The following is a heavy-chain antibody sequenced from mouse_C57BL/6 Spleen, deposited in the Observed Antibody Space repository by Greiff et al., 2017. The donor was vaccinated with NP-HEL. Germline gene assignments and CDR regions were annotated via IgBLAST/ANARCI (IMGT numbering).Heavy chain of an antibody. V-gene: IGHV1-80*01. Sequence: QVQLQQSGAELVKPGASVKISCKASGYAFSSYWMNWVKQRPGKGLEWIGQIYPGDGDTNYNGKFKGKATLTADKSSSTAYMQLSSLTSEDTAVYFCARWLPYAFMDDWGQGTSVTVSS. CDR3: ARWLPYAFMDD. D-gene: IGHD2-2*01. J-gene: IGHJ4*01. CDR1: GYAFSSYW. CDR2: IYPGDGDT.